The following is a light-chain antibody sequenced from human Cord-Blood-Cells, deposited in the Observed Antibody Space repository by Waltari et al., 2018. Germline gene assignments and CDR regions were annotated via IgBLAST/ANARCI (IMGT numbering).Light chain of an antibody. V-gene: IGLV2-11*01. CDR3: CSYAGSYTLV. Sequence: QSALTQPRSVSGSPGQSVTLSCTGTSSDVGGYNYVSWYQQHPGKAPKLMIYDVSKRPPGVPDRFSGSKSGNTASLTISGLQAGDEADYYCCSYAGSYTLVFGGGTKLTVL. CDR2: DVS. J-gene: IGLJ3*02. CDR1: SSDVGGYNY.